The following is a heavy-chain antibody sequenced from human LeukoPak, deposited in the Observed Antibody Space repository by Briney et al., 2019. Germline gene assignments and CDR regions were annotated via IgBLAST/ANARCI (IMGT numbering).Heavy chain of an antibody. CDR1: GYTFSDYY. D-gene: IGHD2-15*01. Sequence: ASVTVSCKASGYTFSDYYLHWVRQAPGQGLEWMGWINPNSGGTDYALNFQGRVTMTRDTSISTAYMELSRLKSDDTAVYYCARSVAATPCNWFDPWGQGTLVTVSS. CDR2: INPNSGGT. V-gene: IGHV1-2*02. J-gene: IGHJ5*02. CDR3: ARSVAATPCNWFDP.